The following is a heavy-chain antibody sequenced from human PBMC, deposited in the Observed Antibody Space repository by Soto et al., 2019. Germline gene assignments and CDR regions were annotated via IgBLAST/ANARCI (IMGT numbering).Heavy chain of an antibody. V-gene: IGHV3-48*03. CDR1: GFTFSSYE. D-gene: IGHD2-21*02. Sequence: HPGGSLRLSCVDSGFTFSSYEMNWVRQAPGQGLEWVSYISSSGSTIYYADSVKGRFTISRDNAKNSLYLQMNGLRAEDTAVYYCARVRIVVVTTYPGDYYGMDVWGQGTTVTVSS. J-gene: IGHJ6*02. CDR3: ARVRIVVVTTYPGDYYGMDV. CDR2: ISSSGSTI.